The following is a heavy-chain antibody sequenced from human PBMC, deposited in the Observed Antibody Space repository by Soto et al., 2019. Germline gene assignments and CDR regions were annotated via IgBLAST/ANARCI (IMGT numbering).Heavy chain of an antibody. CDR3: AREENCSGGTCYSEYFHR. CDR1: GYLFTAYS. Sequence: QVHLVQSGAEVKKPGASVKVSCKASGYLFTAYSMHWVRLAPGQGLEWMGVVNPSGGSTNYAQNFQGRVTMTRDTSMSTVYMELSSLRSDDTAIYYCAREENCSGGTCYSEYFHRWGQGTLVTVSS. D-gene: IGHD2-15*01. J-gene: IGHJ1*01. V-gene: IGHV1-46*01. CDR2: VNPSGGST.